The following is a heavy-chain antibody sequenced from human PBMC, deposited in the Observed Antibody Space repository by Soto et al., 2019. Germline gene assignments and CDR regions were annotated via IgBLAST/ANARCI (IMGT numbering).Heavy chain of an antibody. D-gene: IGHD1-26*01. Sequence: SVKVSCKASGGTFSSYAISWVRQAPGQGLEWMGGIIPIFGTANYAQKFQGRVTITADKSTSTAYMELSSLRSEDTAVYYCARGSRYSGSYYYYYGMDVWGQGTTVTVSS. CDR1: GGTFSSYA. J-gene: IGHJ6*02. CDR2: IIPIFGTA. V-gene: IGHV1-69*06. CDR3: ARGSRYSGSYYYYYGMDV.